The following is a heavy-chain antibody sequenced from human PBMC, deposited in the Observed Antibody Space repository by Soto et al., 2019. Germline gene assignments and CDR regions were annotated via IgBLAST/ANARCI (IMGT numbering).Heavy chain of an antibody. V-gene: IGHV3-43*01. CDR3: AKDALSMYYDFWSGYPDY. J-gene: IGHJ4*02. CDR2: ISWDGGST. D-gene: IGHD3-3*01. CDR1: GFTFDDYT. Sequence: GGSLRLSCAASGFTFDDYTMHWVRQAPGKGLEWVSLISWDGGSTYYADSVKGRFTISRDNSKNSLYLQMNSLRTEDTALYYCAKDALSMYYDFWSGYPDYWGQGTLVTVSS.